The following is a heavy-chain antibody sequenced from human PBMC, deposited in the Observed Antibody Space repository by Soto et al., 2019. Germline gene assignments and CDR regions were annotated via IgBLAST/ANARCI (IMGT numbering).Heavy chain of an antibody. CDR2: TYYRSKWYN. CDR3: ARVKGGAAAGTRHYYYYYGMDV. J-gene: IGHJ6*02. D-gene: IGHD6-13*01. Sequence: LSQTLSLTCAISGDSVSSNSAAWNWIRQSPSRGLEWLGRTYYRSKWYNDYAVSVKSRITINPDTSKNQFSLQLNSVTPEDTAVYYCARVKGGAAAGTRHYYYYYGMDVWGQGTTVTVS. CDR1: GDSVSSNSAA. V-gene: IGHV6-1*01.